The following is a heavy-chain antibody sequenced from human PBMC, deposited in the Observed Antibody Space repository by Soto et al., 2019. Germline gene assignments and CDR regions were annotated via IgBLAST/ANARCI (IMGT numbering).Heavy chain of an antibody. CDR1: GYTFSDYG. CDR2: IGPYNDNT. Sequence: QVQLVQSGGEVKKPGASVKVSCKASGYTFSDYGISWVRQAPGQGLEWMGWIGPYNDNTNYAQKFQGKVTMTRDTSTTTAYMELRGLRSDDTAVYYCALDFWSGYYIRYFDYWGQGTVVIVSS. V-gene: IGHV1-18*01. J-gene: IGHJ4*02. CDR3: ALDFWSGYYIRYFDY. D-gene: IGHD3-3*01.